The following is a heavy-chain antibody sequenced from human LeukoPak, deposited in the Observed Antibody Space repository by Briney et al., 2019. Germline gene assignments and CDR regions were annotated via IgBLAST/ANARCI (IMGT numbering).Heavy chain of an antibody. CDR2: IKQDGSEK. V-gene: IGHV3-7*01. J-gene: IGHJ4*02. D-gene: IGHD5-18*01. CDR3: ARVFLDTAMAPSVALGY. CDR1: GFTFSIYW. Sequence: GGSLRLSCAASGFTFSIYWMSWVRQAPGKGLEWVANIKQDGSEKYYVDSVKGRFTISRDNAKNSLYLQMNSLRAEDTAVYYCARVFLDTAMAPSVALGYWGQGTLVTVSS.